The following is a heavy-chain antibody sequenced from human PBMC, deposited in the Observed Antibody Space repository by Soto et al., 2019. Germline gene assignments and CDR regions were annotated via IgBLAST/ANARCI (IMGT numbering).Heavy chain of an antibody. CDR3: ARDGDGYNYDAFDI. CDR2: VFYRGNT. Sequence: LSLTCTVSGGSISADYWSWIRQPPGKGLEWIGFVFYRGNTNYNPSLASRVTISIDTSKKQFSLKLSSVTAADTAVYYCARDGDGYNYDAFDIWGQGTMVTVSS. J-gene: IGHJ3*02. V-gene: IGHV4-59*01. CDR1: GGSISADY. D-gene: IGHD5-12*01.